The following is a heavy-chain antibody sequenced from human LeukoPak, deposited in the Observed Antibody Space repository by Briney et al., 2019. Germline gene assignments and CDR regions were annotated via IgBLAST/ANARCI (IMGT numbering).Heavy chain of an antibody. V-gene: IGHV3-30*04. Sequence: PGRSLRLSYASSGFTFTRYTKHWVRQAPGKGLEWVAVVLYDGSNKYYADSVKGRFTLSRDNSKNTLSLQMNTLRADDTAVYYCVRDNYGGILDFWGQGTLVTVSS. J-gene: IGHJ4*02. CDR1: GFTFTRYT. CDR3: VRDNYGGILDF. D-gene: IGHD2-21*01. CDR2: VLYDGSNK.